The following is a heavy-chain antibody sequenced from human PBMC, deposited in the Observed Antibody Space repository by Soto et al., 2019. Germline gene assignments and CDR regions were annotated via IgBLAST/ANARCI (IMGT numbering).Heavy chain of an antibody. D-gene: IGHD3-22*01. CDR3: ARNNYDSSGHPWCFDY. V-gene: IGHV3-48*03. J-gene: IGHJ4*02. Sequence: PGGSLRLSCAASGFTFSSYEMNWVRQAPGKGLEWVSYISSSGSTIYYADSVKGRFTISRDNAKNSLYLQMNSLRAEDTAVYCCARNNYDSSGHPWCFDYWGQGTLVTVSS. CDR1: GFTFSSYE. CDR2: ISSSGSTI.